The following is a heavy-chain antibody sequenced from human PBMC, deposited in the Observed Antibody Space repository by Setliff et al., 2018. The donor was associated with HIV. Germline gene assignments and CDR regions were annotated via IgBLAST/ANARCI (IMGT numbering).Heavy chain of an antibody. CDR1: GYSFTSDY. Sequence: ASVKVSCKASGYSFTSDYMHWVRQAPGQGLEWMGWMHPNSGATKYAQKFRDRVTLTGDTSISTASMELSSLKSDDTAMYYCATSTSRFFWNGFYQGGFGSRNSHSFENWGQGTLVTVSS. J-gene: IGHJ4*02. CDR3: ATSTSRFFWNGFYQGGFGSRNSHSFEN. CDR2: MHPNSGAT. V-gene: IGHV1-2*02. D-gene: IGHD3-3*01.